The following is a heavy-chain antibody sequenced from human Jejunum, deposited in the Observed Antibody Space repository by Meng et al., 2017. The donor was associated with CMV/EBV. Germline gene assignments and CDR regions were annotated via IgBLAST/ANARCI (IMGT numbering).Heavy chain of an antibody. CDR3: AKDRGVDNGGNSGSFDY. Sequence: RNYFMTWIRQSPGKGLEWVAYIGSRGGSTYYADSVKGRFTISKDNAKNSLYLQMNSLRGEDTGIYYCAKDRGVDNGGNSGSFDYWGQGTLVTVSS. V-gene: IGHV3-11*01. D-gene: IGHD4-23*01. CDR1: RNYF. J-gene: IGHJ4*02. CDR2: IGSRGGST.